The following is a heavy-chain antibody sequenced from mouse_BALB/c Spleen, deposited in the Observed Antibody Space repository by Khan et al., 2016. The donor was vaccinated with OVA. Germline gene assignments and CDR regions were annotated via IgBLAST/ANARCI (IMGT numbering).Heavy chain of an antibody. D-gene: IGHD1-2*01. CDR3: VRRATATNVDY. CDR1: GFTFSSYG. CDR2: ISSGGRYT. Sequence: EVELVESGGDLVKPGGSLKLSCAASGFTFSSYGMSWVRQTPDKRLEWVATISSGGRYTYYPDSVKGRFTISRDNGKNTLYLQMTSVKSDDTAMYYWVRRATATNVDYGGQGSARTVSS. J-gene: IGHJ2*01. V-gene: IGHV5-6*01.